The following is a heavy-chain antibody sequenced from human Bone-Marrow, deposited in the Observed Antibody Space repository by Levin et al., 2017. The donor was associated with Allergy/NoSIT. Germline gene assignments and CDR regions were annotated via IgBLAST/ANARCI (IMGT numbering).Heavy chain of an antibody. Sequence: KISCKASGGGFSSYAFSWVRQAPGQGLEWVGGIVPVFGTPNYSQRLPGRVTVSADVSTNKVYMGLSSLTSEDTAVYFCAAAYCTISSCLFDSWGQGTLVTVSS. CDR2: IVPVFGTP. D-gene: IGHD2-21*01. J-gene: IGHJ4*02. CDR1: GGGFSSYA. V-gene: IGHV1-69*01. CDR3: AAAYCTISSCLFDS.